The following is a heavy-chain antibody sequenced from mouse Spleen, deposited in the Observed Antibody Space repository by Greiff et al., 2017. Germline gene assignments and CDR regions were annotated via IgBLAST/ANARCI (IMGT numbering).Heavy chain of an antibody. CDR1: GYSITSGYY. J-gene: IGHJ1*01. CDR3: ARGGYYGSSPWYFDV. Sequence: EVKVEESGPGLVKPSQSLSLTCSVTGYSITSGYYWNWIRQFPGNKLEWMGYISYDGSNNYNPSLKNRISITRDTSKNQFFLKLNSVTTEDTATYYCARGGYYGSSPWYFDVWGAGTTVTVSS. CDR2: ISYDGSN. V-gene: IGHV3-6*01. D-gene: IGHD1-1*01.